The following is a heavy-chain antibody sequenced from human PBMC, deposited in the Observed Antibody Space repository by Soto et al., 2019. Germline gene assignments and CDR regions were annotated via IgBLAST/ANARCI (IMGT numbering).Heavy chain of an antibody. V-gene: IGHV1-3*01. Sequence: QVHLVQSGAEVRKPGASVKVSCKASGYTFSSYAMHWVRQAPGQRLEWMGWINAGYGNTKSSQKFQDRVTISRDTSARTAYMELTSLRSEDTAVYYCARDNGDGTFDFWGQGTLVTVSS. J-gene: IGHJ4*02. CDR2: INAGYGNT. CDR1: GYTFSSYA. CDR3: ARDNGDGTFDF. D-gene: IGHD1-1*01.